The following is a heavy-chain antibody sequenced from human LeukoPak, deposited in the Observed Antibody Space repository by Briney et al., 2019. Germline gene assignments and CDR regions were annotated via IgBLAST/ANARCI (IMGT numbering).Heavy chain of an antibody. Sequence: SETLSLTCTVSGGSISSSSYYWGWIRQPPGKGLEWIGSIYYSGSTYYNPSLKSRVTISVDTSKNQFSLKLSSVTAADTAVYYCARHGIRGYYYPPFNYWGQGTLVTVSS. D-gene: IGHD3-22*01. CDR2: IYYSGST. CDR3: ARHGIRGYYYPPFNY. CDR1: GGSISSSSYY. J-gene: IGHJ4*02. V-gene: IGHV4-39*01.